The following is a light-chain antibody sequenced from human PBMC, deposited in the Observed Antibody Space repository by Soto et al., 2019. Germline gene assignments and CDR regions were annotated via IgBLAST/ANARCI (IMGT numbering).Light chain of an antibody. CDR2: DVR. CDR3: SSYTTSNTVI. V-gene: IGLV2-14*03. CDR1: SSDIGAYNY. Sequence: QSVLTQPASVSGSPGQSITISCTGTSSDIGAYNYVSWYQQHPGKAPKLMIYDVRNRPSGVSNRFSGSKSGNTASLIISGLQAEDEADYYCSSYTTSNTVIFGGGTKLTVL. J-gene: IGLJ2*01.